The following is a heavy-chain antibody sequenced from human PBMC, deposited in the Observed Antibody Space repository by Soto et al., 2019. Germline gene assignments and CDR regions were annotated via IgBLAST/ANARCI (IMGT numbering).Heavy chain of an antibody. V-gene: IGHV1-18*04. Sequence: EASVKVSCKASGYTCTSYGISWVRQAPGQGLEWMGWISAYNGNTNYAQKLQGRVTMTTDTSTSTAYMELRSLRSDDTAVYYCARVRDLYSNYDGMDVWGQGTTVTVSS. CDR2: ISAYNGNT. J-gene: IGHJ6*02. D-gene: IGHD4-4*01. CDR3: ARVRDLYSNYDGMDV. CDR1: GYTCTSYG.